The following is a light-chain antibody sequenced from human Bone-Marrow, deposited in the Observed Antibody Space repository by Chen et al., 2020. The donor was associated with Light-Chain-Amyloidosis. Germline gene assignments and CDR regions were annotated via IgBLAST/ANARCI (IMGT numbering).Light chain of an antibody. CDR3: QQYRTYLS. CDR2: HTS. Sequence: EIQMTQYPSTLSASVGDRVTVTCRASQSINNWLAWYQQKPGKAPKFLICHTSNLESGVPSRFSGSGSGTEFTLTISSLQPDDFATYYCQQYRTYLSFGGGTKVEIK. J-gene: IGKJ4*01. V-gene: IGKV1-5*03. CDR1: QSINNW.